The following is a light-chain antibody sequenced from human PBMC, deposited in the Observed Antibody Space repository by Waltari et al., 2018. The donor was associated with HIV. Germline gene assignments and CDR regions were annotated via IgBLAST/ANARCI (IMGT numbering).Light chain of an antibody. J-gene: IGLJ1*01. CDR1: NLRTYY. Sequence: SSELTQDPAVSVALGQTVKITCQGDNLRTYYASWYQQKPGQAPVLVSYGKNRRPSGIPDRFSSSASRNTASLIITGAQAEDEAEYYCKTRDRSGNLYVFGTGTTVTVL. V-gene: IGLV3-19*01. CDR2: GKN. CDR3: KTRDRSGNLYV.